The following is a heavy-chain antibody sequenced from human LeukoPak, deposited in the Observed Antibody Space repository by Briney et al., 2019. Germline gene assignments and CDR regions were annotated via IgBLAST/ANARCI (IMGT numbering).Heavy chain of an antibody. D-gene: IGHD6-6*01. CDR1: GYTFTGYY. Sequence: TSVKVSCKASGYTFTGYYMHWVRQAPGQGLEWMGWINPNSGGTNYAQKFQGRVTMTRDTSISTAYMELSRLRSDDTAVYYCARDRRAARPRAPFDYWGQGTLVTVSS. CDR3: ARDRRAARPRAPFDY. V-gene: IGHV1-2*02. CDR2: INPNSGGT. J-gene: IGHJ4*02.